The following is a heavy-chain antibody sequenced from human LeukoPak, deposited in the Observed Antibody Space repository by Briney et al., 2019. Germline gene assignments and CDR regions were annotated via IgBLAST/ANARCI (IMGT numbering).Heavy chain of an antibody. J-gene: IGHJ5*02. V-gene: IGHV3-23*01. D-gene: IGHD4-17*01. CDR3: AKGVTVTTPVS. Sequence: GGSLRLSCAASGFTFSRHGMNWVRQAPGKGLEWVSGISGGGDITYYEESVKGRFAISRDNSKNTLYLQMNSLRAEDTAVYFCAKGVTVTTPVSWGQGTLVTVSS. CDR1: GFTFSRHG. CDR2: ISGGGDIT.